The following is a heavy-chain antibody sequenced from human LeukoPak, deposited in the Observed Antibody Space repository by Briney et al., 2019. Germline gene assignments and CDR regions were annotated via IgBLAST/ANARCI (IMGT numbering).Heavy chain of an antibody. V-gene: IGHV3-23*01. Sequence: GGSLRLSCAASGFTFSSYGMSWVRQAPGKGLEWVSAISGSGGSTYYADSVKGRFTISRDNAKNSLYLQMNSLRAEDTAVYYCAKKGYYGSGRYFDYWGQGTLVTVSS. CDR1: GFTFSSYG. D-gene: IGHD3-10*01. CDR3: AKKGYYGSGRYFDY. CDR2: ISGSGGST. J-gene: IGHJ4*02.